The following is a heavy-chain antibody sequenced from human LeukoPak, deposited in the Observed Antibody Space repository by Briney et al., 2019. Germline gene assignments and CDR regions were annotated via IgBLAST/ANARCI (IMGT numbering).Heavy chain of an antibody. V-gene: IGHV4-38-2*02. Sequence: SETLSLTCTVSGYSIRSDYSWGWVRQPPGKGLEWIGEINHSGSTNYNPSLKSRVTISVDTSKNQFSLKLSSVTAADTAVYYCARGPVTYYYDSSGYYFTYWGQGTLVTVSS. J-gene: IGHJ4*02. CDR3: ARGPVTYYYDSSGYYFTY. D-gene: IGHD3-22*01. CDR2: INHSGST. CDR1: GYSIRSDYS.